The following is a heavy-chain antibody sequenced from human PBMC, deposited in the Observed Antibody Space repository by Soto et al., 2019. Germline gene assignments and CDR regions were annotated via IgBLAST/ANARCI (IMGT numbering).Heavy chain of an antibody. Sequence: PGGSLRLSCAASGFTFSSHAMNWVRQAPGKGLGWVSFISSTSSTKNYADSVKGRFTISRDNAKDSLYLQMSSLRDEDTAVYYCARRITMVRGPYFYYGQDVWGQVPTVTVS. CDR3: ARRITMVRGPYFYYGQDV. CDR2: ISSTSSTK. V-gene: IGHV3-48*02. J-gene: IGHJ6*01. CDR1: GFTFSSHA. D-gene: IGHD3-10*01.